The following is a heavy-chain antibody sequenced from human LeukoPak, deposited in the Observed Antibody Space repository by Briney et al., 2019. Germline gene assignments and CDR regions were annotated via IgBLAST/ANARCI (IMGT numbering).Heavy chain of an antibody. V-gene: IGHV3-53*01. CDR1: GFTVITND. J-gene: IGHJ4*02. CDR3: ARGVEPLAANTLAY. CDR2: LYSDGNT. D-gene: IGHD1-14*01. Sequence: GGSLRLSCAASGFTVITNDMTWVRQVPGKGLEWVSVLYSDGNTKYADSVQGRFAISRDNSKNTLYLEMNSLSPDDTAVYYCARGVEPLAANTLAYWGQGTPVTVSS.